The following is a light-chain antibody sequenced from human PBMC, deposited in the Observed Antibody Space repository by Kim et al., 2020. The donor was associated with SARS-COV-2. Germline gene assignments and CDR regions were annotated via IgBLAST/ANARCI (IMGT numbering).Light chain of an antibody. CDR1: QSVSSNY. CDR3: QQYGSSPLT. J-gene: IGKJ4*01. CDR2: DAS. Sequence: SPGEDAALSCWASQSVSSNYLAWYQQKPGLAPRLLVSDASNRATGIPDRFTGSGSGTEFTLTISRLEPEDFAVYYCQQYGSSPLTFGGGTKVDIK. V-gene: IGKV3D-20*01.